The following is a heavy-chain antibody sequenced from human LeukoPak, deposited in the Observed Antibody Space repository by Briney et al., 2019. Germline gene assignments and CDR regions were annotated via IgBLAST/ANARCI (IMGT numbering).Heavy chain of an antibody. CDR3: AREQGRGYFDY. CDR1: GGSVSSGSYY. CDR2: IYYSGST. D-gene: IGHD3-10*01. J-gene: IGHJ4*02. Sequence: PSETLSRNCTVSGGSVSSGSYYWSWIRQPQGKGLEWIGYIYYSGSTNYNPSLKSRVTISVDTSKNQFSLKLSSVTAADTAVYYCAREQGRGYFDYWGQETLVTVSS. V-gene: IGHV4-61*01.